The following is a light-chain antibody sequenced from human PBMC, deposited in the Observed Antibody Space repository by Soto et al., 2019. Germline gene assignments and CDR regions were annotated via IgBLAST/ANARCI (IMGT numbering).Light chain of an antibody. CDR1: RDDVGSSNL. CDR3: CSSAAGGTFYV. V-gene: IGLV2-23*02. J-gene: IGLJ1*01. Sequence: QSALTQPASVSGSPGQSITISCNGTRDDVGSSNLVSWYQQHPGKAPKLMLYEVTKRPSGVSNRFLGSKSDNTASLTISGLQAEDEADYYCCSSAAGGTFYVFGAGTKLTVL. CDR2: EVT.